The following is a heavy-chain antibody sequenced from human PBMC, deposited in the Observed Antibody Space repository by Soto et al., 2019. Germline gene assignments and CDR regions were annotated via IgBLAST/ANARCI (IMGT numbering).Heavy chain of an antibody. CDR1: GGSFSGYY. J-gene: IGHJ6*02. CDR3: ARDSITMVRGGTPLYGMDV. Sequence: PSETLSLTCAVYGGSFSGYYWSWVRQPPGKGLEWIGEINHSGSTNYNPSLKSRVTISVDTSKNQFSLKLSSVTAADTAVYYCARDSITMVRGGTPLYGMDVWGQGTTVTDS. CDR2: INHSGST. D-gene: IGHD3-10*01. V-gene: IGHV4-34*01.